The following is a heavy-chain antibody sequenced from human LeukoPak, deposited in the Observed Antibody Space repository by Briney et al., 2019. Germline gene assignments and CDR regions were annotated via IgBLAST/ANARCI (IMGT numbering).Heavy chain of an antibody. CDR1: GFTFSSYS. J-gene: IGHJ6*02. CDR3: ARVQPPPTVVTPRYYYYGMDV. CDR2: ISGSGSLI. Sequence: GGSLRLSCAASGFTFSSYSMNWVRQAPGRGLEWVSCISGSGSLIYYADSMKGRFTISRDNAKNSLYLQMNSLRDEDTAVYYCARVQPPPTVVTPRYYYYGMDVWGQGTTVTVSS. V-gene: IGHV3-21*01. D-gene: IGHD4-23*01.